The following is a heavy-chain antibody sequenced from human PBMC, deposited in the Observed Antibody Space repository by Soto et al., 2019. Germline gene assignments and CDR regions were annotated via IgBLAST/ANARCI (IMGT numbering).Heavy chain of an antibody. CDR3: AKSRIYRGNPWDH. D-gene: IGHD5-12*01. V-gene: IGHV3-23*01. J-gene: IGHJ4*02. CDR1: GFTFNTYA. Sequence: EVQLLESGGGLVQPGGSLRLSCAASGFTFNTYAVTWVRQAPGKGLEWVSRISDSGDSTNYAESVKGRFTISRDNSENPLYLQMSALGAEETAVYYRAKSRIYRGNPWDHWGQGTPVTVSS. CDR2: ISDSGDST.